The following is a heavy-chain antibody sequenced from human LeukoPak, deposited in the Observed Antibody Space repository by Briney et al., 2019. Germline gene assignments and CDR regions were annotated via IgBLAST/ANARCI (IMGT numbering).Heavy chain of an antibody. D-gene: IGHD5/OR15-5a*01. V-gene: IGHV1-2*04. Sequence: ASVKVSCKASGYTFTGYYMHWVRQAPGRGLEWMGWINPNSGGTNYAQKFQGWVTMTRDTSISTAYMELSRLRSDDTAVYYCARARTLRPYYYYGMDVWGKGTTVTVSS. CDR3: ARARTLRPYYYYGMDV. CDR2: INPNSGGT. CDR1: GYTFTGYY. J-gene: IGHJ6*04.